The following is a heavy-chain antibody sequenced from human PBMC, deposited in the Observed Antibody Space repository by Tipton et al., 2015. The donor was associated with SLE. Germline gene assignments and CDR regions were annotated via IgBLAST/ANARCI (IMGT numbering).Heavy chain of an antibody. CDR2: ILPGDSDT. Sequence: QLVQSGAEVKKPGDSLKISCKGSGYDFSNYWIGWVRQMPGKGLEWMGVILPGDSDTKYSPSFQGQVTISVDRSISTAYLQWTSLKASDTARYFCVQSGSYRGNYDNWGQGTPVTVSS. J-gene: IGHJ4*02. V-gene: IGHV5-51*03. CDR1: GYDFSNYW. CDR3: VQSGSYRGNYDN. D-gene: IGHD1-26*01.